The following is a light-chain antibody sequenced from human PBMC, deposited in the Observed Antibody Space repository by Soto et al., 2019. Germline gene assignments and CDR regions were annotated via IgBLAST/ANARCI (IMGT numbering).Light chain of an antibody. CDR3: QSYKVWSFA. Sequence: EIVMTQSPATLSVSPGERVTLSCRASESLFGFLAWYQQKPGQAPRLLIYGVSTKAPGVPARFSGSGSATDFTLTISCLQSDDSAVYYCQSYKVWSFAFGMGTNLEI. CDR1: ESLFGF. J-gene: IGKJ2*01. CDR2: GVS. V-gene: IGKV3-15*01.